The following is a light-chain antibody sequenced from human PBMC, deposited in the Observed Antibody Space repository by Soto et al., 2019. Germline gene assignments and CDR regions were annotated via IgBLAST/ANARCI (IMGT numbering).Light chain of an antibody. Sequence: EIVLTQSPGTLSLSPGERATLSCRASQSVSSFLAWYQQKPGQAPRLLIYGASSRATGIPDRFSGSGSGTDFTVTISRLEPEDFAVYYCQQYATSPYTFGQGTKLEIK. CDR3: QQYATSPYT. J-gene: IGKJ2*01. CDR2: GAS. CDR1: QSVSSF. V-gene: IGKV3-20*01.